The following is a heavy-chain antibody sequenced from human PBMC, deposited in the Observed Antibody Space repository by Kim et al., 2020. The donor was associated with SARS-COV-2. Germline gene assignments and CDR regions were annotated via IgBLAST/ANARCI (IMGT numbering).Heavy chain of an antibody. D-gene: IGHD2-2*01. Sequence: FTISRDNAKNSLYLQMNSLRAEDTAVYYCARDDCSSTSCYSYYYYGMDVWGQGTTVTVSS. CDR3: ARDDCSSTSCYSYYYYGMDV. V-gene: IGHV3-11*05. J-gene: IGHJ6*02.